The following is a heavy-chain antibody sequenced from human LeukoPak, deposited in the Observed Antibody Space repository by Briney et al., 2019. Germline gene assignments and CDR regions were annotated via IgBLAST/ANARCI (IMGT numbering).Heavy chain of an antibody. CDR3: ARDYDSRGYYYGRVSTFDS. D-gene: IGHD3-22*01. J-gene: IGHJ4*02. CDR2: IIPILGIA. CDR1: GGTFSSYA. V-gene: IGHV1-69*04. Sequence: GASVKVSCKASGGTFSSYAISWVRQAPGQGLEWMGRIIPILGIANYAQKFQGRVTITADKSTSTAYMELSSLRSEDTAMYYCARDYDSRGYYYGRVSTFDSWGQGTLVTVSS.